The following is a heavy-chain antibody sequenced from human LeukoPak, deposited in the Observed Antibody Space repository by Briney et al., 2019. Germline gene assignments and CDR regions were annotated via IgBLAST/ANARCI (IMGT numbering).Heavy chain of an antibody. D-gene: IGHD2-2*02. CDR1: GGSISSYY. J-gene: IGHJ5*02. V-gene: IGHV4-34*01. Sequence: SETLSLTCTVSGGSISSYYWSWIRQPPGKGLEWIGEINHSGSTNYNPSLKSRVTISVDTSKNQFSLKLSSVTAADTAVYYCARIQLGYCSSTSCYNLPGVRFDPWGQGTLVTVSS. CDR3: ARIQLGYCSSTSCYNLPGVRFDP. CDR2: INHSGST.